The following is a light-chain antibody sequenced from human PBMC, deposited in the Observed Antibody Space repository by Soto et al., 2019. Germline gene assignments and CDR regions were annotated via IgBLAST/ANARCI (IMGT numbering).Light chain of an antibody. J-gene: IGLJ2*01. Sequence: QSALTQPRSVSGSPGQSVTISCTGTSSDVGGYSYVFWYQLHPGRAPKLMIYDVRERPSGVPDRFSGSKSGNTASLTISGLQAEDEADYYCCSYAGSHTLLFGGGTKLTVL. V-gene: IGLV2-11*01. CDR2: DVR. CDR1: SSDVGGYSY. CDR3: CSYAGSHTLL.